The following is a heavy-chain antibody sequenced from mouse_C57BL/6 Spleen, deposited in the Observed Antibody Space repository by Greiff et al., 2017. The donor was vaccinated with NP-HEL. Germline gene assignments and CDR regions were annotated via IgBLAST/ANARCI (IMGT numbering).Heavy chain of an antibody. CDR3: TLLGYGSSYVDY. J-gene: IGHJ2*01. CDR1: GYTFTDYE. V-gene: IGHV1-15*01. D-gene: IGHD1-1*01. CDR2: IDPETGGT. Sequence: QVQLKQSGAELVRPGASVTLSCKASGYTFTDYEMHWVKQTPVHGLEWIGAIDPETGGTAYNQKFKGKAILTADKSSSTAYMELRSLTSEDSAVYYCTLLGYGSSYVDYWGQGTTLTVSS.